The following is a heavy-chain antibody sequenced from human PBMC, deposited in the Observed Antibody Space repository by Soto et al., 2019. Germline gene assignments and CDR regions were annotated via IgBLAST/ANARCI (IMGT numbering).Heavy chain of an antibody. CDR3: TRSAISPYGGLIGPFDY. Sequence: ASVKVSCKATGYTFTAYAMHWVRQAPGQSLEWMGWIKPANGNTKYSQKFQGRLIITSDTSANTMYMELSSLTSEDTAMYYCTRSAISPYGGLIGPFDYWGQG. J-gene: IGHJ4*02. V-gene: IGHV1-3*01. D-gene: IGHD3-16*02. CDR2: IKPANGNT. CDR1: GYTFTAYA.